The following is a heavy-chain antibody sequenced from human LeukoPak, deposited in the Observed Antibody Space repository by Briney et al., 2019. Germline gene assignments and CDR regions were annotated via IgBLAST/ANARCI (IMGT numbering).Heavy chain of an antibody. CDR1: RGSISSYY. Sequence: PPETLSLTRTLSRGSISSYYWSWMRQPPGKGLEWSGYSYASGSTNYTPSLESRVTISVDTSKNQFSLKLSSVTAADTAVYYCARRDYYYYYMDVWGKGTTVTVSS. J-gene: IGHJ6*03. CDR3: ARRDYYYYYMDV. V-gene: IGHV4-4*09. CDR2: SYASGST.